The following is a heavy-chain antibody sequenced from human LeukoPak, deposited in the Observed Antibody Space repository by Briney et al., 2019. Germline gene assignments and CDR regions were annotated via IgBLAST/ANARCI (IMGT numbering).Heavy chain of an antibody. CDR3: ASLGSGRFFDL. Sequence: SETLSLTCTVSGGSIRSYHWSWIRQPAGKGLEWVGLIYTSGNTKYNSSLKSRVTMSVDASKNKFSLILRSVTAADTAVYFCASLGSGRFFDLWGRGTLVTVSS. CDR1: GGSIRSYH. V-gene: IGHV4-4*07. D-gene: IGHD3-16*01. J-gene: IGHJ2*01. CDR2: IYTSGNT.